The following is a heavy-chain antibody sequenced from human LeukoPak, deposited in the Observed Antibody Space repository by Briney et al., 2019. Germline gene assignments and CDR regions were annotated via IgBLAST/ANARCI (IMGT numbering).Heavy chain of an antibody. CDR3: TTEGSYYDILTGDYRGYLDS. J-gene: IGHJ4*02. CDR2: IKSKTDGRTT. D-gene: IGHD3-9*01. CDR1: GFTFSNVW. Sequence: GGSLRLSCSASGFTFSNVWMTWVRQAPGKGLEWVGRIKSKTDGRTTDFAAPVKGRFTISRDDSKSTLTLQMNSLKTENTAVYYCTTEGSYYDILTGDYRGYLDSWGQGTLVTVSS. V-gene: IGHV3-15*01.